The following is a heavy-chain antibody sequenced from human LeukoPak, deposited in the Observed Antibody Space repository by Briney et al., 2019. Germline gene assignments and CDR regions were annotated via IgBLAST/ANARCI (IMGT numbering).Heavy chain of an antibody. CDR3: ARHMPGYSSSPPMDV. D-gene: IGHD6-13*01. CDR1: GGSLSSYY. J-gene: IGHJ6*02. CDR2: IYYSGST. Sequence: SETLSLTCTVSGGSLSSYYWSWIRQPPGKGLEWIGYIYYSGSTDYNPSLKSRVTISVDTSKNQFSLKLSSVTAADTAVYYCARHMPGYSSSPPMDVWGQGTTVTVSS. V-gene: IGHV4-59*08.